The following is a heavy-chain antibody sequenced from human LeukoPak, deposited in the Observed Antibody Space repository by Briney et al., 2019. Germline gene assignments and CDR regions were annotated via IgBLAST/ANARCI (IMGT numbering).Heavy chain of an antibody. CDR3: ARPGALDGYVYY. D-gene: IGHD5-24*01. CDR1: GGSISGYY. CDR2: IYYSGTT. V-gene: IGHV4-59*08. Sequence: SETLSLTCTVSGGSISGYYWSWIRQPPGKGLEWIGYIYYSGTTNYNPSLKSRVTISVDTSKNQFSLKLSSVTAADTAVYYCARPGALDGYVYYWGQGTLVTVSS. J-gene: IGHJ4*02.